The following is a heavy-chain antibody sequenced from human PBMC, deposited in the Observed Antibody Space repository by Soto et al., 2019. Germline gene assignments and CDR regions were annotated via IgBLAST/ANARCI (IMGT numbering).Heavy chain of an antibody. D-gene: IGHD3-10*01. CDR2: IYPGDSDT. Sequence: GEALKISCKGSGYNFTNYLIGWVRQMPGKGLESMGIIYPGDSDTRYSPSFQGQVTISADKSISTAYLQWSSLKASDTAMYYCAGGGVRGVVTRTRDYYGMDVWGQGTTVTVSS. CDR3: AGGGVRGVVTRTRDYYGMDV. J-gene: IGHJ6*02. CDR1: GYNFTNYL. V-gene: IGHV5-51*01.